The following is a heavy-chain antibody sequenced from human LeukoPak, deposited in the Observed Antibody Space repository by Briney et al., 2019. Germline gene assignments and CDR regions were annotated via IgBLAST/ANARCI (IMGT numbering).Heavy chain of an antibody. Sequence: GGSLRLSCAASGFTFSSFWMSWVRQAPGKGLEWVATIKQDGSEKYYVDSVKGRFTISRDNAKNSLYLQMNSLRAEDTAVYYCARPAQEWPLDYWGQGTLVTVSS. V-gene: IGHV3-7*01. CDR3: ARPAQEWPLDY. CDR2: IKQDGSEK. D-gene: IGHD3-3*01. CDR1: GFTFSSFW. J-gene: IGHJ4*02.